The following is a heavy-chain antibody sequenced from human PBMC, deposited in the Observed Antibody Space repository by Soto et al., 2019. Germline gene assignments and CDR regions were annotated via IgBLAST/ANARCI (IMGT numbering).Heavy chain of an antibody. Sequence: ASVKVSCKASGYTFPGYYMHWVRQAPGQGLEWMGWINPNSGGTNYAQKFQGWVTMTRDTSISTAYMELSRLRSDDTAVYYCARLRGGIFGPSDYWGQGTLVTVSS. CDR3: ARLRGGIFGPSDY. CDR1: GYTFPGYY. V-gene: IGHV1-2*04. D-gene: IGHD3-3*01. J-gene: IGHJ4*02. CDR2: INPNSGGT.